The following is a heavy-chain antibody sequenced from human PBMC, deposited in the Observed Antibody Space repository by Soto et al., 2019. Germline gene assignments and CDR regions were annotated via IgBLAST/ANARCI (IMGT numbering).Heavy chain of an antibody. CDR3: ARSVGELSTYYFDY. D-gene: IGHD3-10*01. CDR2: IYYSGST. V-gene: IGHV4-39*01. J-gene: IGHJ4*02. Sequence: PSETLSLTCTVSGGSISSSSYYWGWIRQPPGKGLEWIGSIYYSGSTYYNPSLKSRVTISVDTSKNQFSLKLSSVTAADTAVYYCARSVGELSTYYFDYWGQGTLVTVSS. CDR1: GGSISSSSYY.